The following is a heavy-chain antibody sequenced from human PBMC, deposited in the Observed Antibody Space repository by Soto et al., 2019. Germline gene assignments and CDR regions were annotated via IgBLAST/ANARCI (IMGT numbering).Heavy chain of an antibody. CDR3: ADSSGSYSVGMDV. CDR2: IYPGDSDT. Sequence: PGESLKISCKGSGYRFTNNWIGWVRQMPGKGLEWMGIIYPGDSDTRYSPSFLGQVTISVDKSISTAYLQWSSLKASDTAMYYCADSSGSYSVGMDVWGQGTTVTVSS. J-gene: IGHJ6*02. CDR1: GYRFTNNW. D-gene: IGHD1-26*01. V-gene: IGHV5-51*01.